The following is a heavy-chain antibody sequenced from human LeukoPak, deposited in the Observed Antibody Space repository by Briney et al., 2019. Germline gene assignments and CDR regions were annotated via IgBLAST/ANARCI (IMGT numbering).Heavy chain of an antibody. CDR2: IYTSGST. CDR3: VTTAGSY. D-gene: IGHD3-10*01. Sequence: SETLSLTCTVSGGSISSYYWSWIRQPPGKGLEWIGYIYTSGSTNYNPSLKSRVTISVDTSKNQFSLKLSAVTAADTAVYYCVTTAGSYWGQGPLVTVSS. J-gene: IGHJ4*02. CDR1: GGSISSYY. V-gene: IGHV4-4*09.